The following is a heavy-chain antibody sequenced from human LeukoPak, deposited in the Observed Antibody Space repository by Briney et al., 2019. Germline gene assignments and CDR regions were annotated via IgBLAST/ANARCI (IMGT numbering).Heavy chain of an antibody. CDR3: ARANYYGSGSKYFDY. D-gene: IGHD3-10*01. V-gene: IGHV4-61*02. J-gene: IGHJ4*02. CDR1: GGSLSSGSYD. CDR2: IYTSGST. Sequence: SETLSLTCTVSGGSLSSGSYDWSWIRQPAGKGLEWIGRIYTSGSTNYNPSLKSRVTISVDTSKNQFSLKLSSVTAADTAVYYCARANYYGSGSKYFDYWGQGTLVTLSS.